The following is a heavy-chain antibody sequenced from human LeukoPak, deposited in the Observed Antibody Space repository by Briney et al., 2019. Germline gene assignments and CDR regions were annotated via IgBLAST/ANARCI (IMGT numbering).Heavy chain of an antibody. CDR1: GFTFSSYS. J-gene: IGHJ4*02. CDR3: AKDPITGSSYFDY. Sequence: GGCLRPSCAASGFTFSSYSMSWVRQATRKGLEWVSAISGSGGSTYYADSVKGGFTISRDNSKNTLYLQMNSLRAEDTAVYYCAKDPITGSSYFDYWGQGTLVTVSS. V-gene: IGHV3-23*01. CDR2: ISGSGGST. D-gene: IGHD1-20*01.